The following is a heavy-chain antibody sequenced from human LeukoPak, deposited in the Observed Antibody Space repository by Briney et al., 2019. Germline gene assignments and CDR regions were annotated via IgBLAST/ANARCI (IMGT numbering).Heavy chain of an antibody. J-gene: IGHJ4*02. V-gene: IGHV1-18*01. CDR2: ISAYNGNT. CDR1: GYTFTSYG. D-gene: IGHD6-13*01. Sequence: ASVKVSCKASGYTFTSYGISWVRQAPGQGLEWMGWISAYNGNTNYAQKLQGRVTMTTDTSTSTAYVELRSLRSDDTAVYYCAGASSSWYEGFDYWGQGTLVTVSS. CDR3: AGASSSWYEGFDY.